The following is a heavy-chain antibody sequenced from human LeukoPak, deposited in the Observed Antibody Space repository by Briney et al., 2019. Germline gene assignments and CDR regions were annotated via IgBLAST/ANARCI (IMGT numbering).Heavy chain of an antibody. Sequence: PGASVKVSCKVSGYTLTELSMHWVRQAPGKGLEWMGGFDPEDGETIYAQKFQGRVTMTEDTSTDTAYMELSRLRSENTAVYYGATPGAGLWWKKFDYWGQGTLVTVSS. D-gene: IGHD2-21*01. CDR2: FDPEDGET. J-gene: IGHJ4*02. V-gene: IGHV1-24*01. CDR3: ATPGAGLWWKKFDY. CDR1: GYTLTELS.